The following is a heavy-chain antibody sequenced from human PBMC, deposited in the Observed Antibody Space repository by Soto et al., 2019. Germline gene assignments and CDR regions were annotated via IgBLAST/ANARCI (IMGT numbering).Heavy chain of an antibody. Sequence: PSETLSLTCTDSGGSIGGGDYFWNWIRQPPGKGLEWIGYIDYRGSTYYSPSLQSRVTISVDTSKNQFSLKLTSVTAADTAVYYCSRVPDYWGQGTLVTVS. CDR1: GGSIGGGDYF. J-gene: IGHJ4*02. V-gene: IGHV4-30-4*01. CDR3: SRVPDY. CDR2: IDYRGST.